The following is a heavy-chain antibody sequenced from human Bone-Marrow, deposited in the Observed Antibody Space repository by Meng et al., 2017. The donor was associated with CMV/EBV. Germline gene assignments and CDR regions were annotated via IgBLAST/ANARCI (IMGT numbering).Heavy chain of an antibody. CDR1: GGTFSSYA. V-gene: IGHV1-69*05. Sequence: SVKVSCKASGGTFSSYAISWVRQAPGQGLEWMGGIIPIFGTANYAQKFQGRVTITTDESTSTAYMELSSLRSEDTAVYYCARVISSEVRGGKGYYYYGMDVWGQGTTVTFYS. CDR2: IIPIFGTA. CDR3: ARVISSEVRGGKGYYYYGMDV. D-gene: IGHD6-25*01. J-gene: IGHJ6*02.